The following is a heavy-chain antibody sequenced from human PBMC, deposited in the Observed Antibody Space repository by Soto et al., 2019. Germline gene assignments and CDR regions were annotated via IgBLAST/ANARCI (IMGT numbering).Heavy chain of an antibody. CDR2: IFSNDEK. CDR3: ARYYYDSSGFHPNYYYGMDV. V-gene: IGHV2-26*01. J-gene: IGHJ6*02. CDR1: GFSLSNARMG. D-gene: IGHD3-22*01. Sequence: QVTLKESGPGLVKPTEPLTLTCTVSGFSLSNARMGLSWIRQPPGKALEWLAHIFSNDEKSYSTSLKSRLTISKDTSKSQVVLTMTNMDPVDTATYYCARYYYDSSGFHPNYYYGMDVWGQGTTVTVSS.